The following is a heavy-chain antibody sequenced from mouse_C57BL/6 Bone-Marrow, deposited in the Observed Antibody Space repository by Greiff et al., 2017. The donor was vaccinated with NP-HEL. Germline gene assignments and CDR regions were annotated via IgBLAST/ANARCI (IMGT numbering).Heavy chain of an antibody. D-gene: IGHD4-1*01. V-gene: IGHV1-26*01. Sequence: EVQLQQSGPELVKPGASVKISCKASGYTFTDYYMNWVKQSHGKSLEWIGDINPNNGGTSYNQKFKGKATLTVDKSSSTAYMELRSLTSEDSAVYYCASSPNWDEGFDYWGQGTTLIVSS. CDR2: INPNNGGT. CDR1: GYTFTDYY. CDR3: ASSPNWDEGFDY. J-gene: IGHJ2*01.